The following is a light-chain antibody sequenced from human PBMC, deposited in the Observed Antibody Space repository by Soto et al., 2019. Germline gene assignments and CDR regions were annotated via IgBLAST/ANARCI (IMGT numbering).Light chain of an antibody. CDR3: QQSYSTPLT. Sequence: DIQMTQSPSSLSASVGDRVTITCRTSQSISKYLNWYQQKPGKAPKLLIYTTSSLQRGVPSRFSGSGSGTDFTLTISSLQPEDFATYYCQQSYSTPLTFGGGTKVDIK. J-gene: IGKJ4*01. CDR1: QSISKY. CDR2: TTS. V-gene: IGKV1-39*01.